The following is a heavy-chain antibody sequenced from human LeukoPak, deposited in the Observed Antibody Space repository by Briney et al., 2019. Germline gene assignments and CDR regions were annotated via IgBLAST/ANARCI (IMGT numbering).Heavy chain of an antibody. D-gene: IGHD3-9*01. J-gene: IGHJ3*02. CDR3: AAPNYYDILTGYYIDAFDI. Sequence: SETLSLTCTVSGGSISSGSYYWSWIRQPAGKGLEWIGRIYTSGSTNYNPSLKSRVTISVDTSKNQFSLKLSSVTAADTAVYYCAAPNYYDILTGYYIDAFDIWGQGTMVTVSS. V-gene: IGHV4-61*02. CDR2: IYTSGST. CDR1: GGSISSGSYY.